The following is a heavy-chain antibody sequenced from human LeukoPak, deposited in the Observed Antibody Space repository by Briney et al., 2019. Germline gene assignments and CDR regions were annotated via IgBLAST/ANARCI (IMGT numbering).Heavy chain of an antibody. V-gene: IGHV4-59*01. D-gene: IGHD3-10*01. J-gene: IGHJ4*02. Sequence: ASETLSLTCTVFKGSISSYSWSWIRQTPEKGLEWXGXXXXSGNTNYNPSLKSRVTISVDTAKKQFSLKVRSVTAADTAVYYCASGGVMVRESGTNPYYFEYWGQGTLVTVSS. CDR3: ASGGVMVRESGTNPYYFEY. CDR2: XXXSGNT. CDR1: KGSISSYS.